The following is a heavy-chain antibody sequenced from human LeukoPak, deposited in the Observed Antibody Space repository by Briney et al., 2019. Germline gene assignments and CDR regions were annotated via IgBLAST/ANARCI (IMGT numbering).Heavy chain of an antibody. Sequence: SETLSLTCTVSGDPISRYYWSWIRQPPGKGLEWIGHIYDSGITNYNPSLKSRVTISVDTSKNQFSLKLSSVTAADTAVYYCARVSGYCSGGACYSRRHFDHWGQGTLVTVSS. CDR3: ARVSGYCSGGACYSRRHFDH. CDR1: GDPISRYY. CDR2: IYDSGIT. V-gene: IGHV4-59*01. D-gene: IGHD2-15*01. J-gene: IGHJ4*02.